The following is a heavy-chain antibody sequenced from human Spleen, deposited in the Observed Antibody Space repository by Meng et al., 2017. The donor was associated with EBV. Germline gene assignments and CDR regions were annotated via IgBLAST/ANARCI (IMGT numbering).Heavy chain of an antibody. J-gene: IGHJ5*02. CDR3: ARGQRYYYGSGSYYNWFDP. CDR2: IYYSGST. CDR1: GGSXSSGDYY. V-gene: IGHV4-61*08. Sequence: QVQLQESGPGLVKPSGXLSPTCXVPGGSXSSGDYYWSWIRQPPGKRLEWIGYIYYSGSTNYNPSLKSRVTISVDTSKNQFSLKLSSVTAADTAVYYCARGQRYYYGSGSYYNWFDPWGQGTLGTVSS. D-gene: IGHD3-10*01.